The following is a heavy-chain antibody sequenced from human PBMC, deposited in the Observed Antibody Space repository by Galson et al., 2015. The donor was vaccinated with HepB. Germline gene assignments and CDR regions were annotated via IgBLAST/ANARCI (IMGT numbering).Heavy chain of an antibody. CDR1: GFTFSSYG. J-gene: IGHJ4*02. Sequence: SLRLSCAASGFTFSSYGMHWVRQAPGKGLEWVAFIRYDGSNKYYADSVKGRFTISRDNSKNTLYLQMNSLRAEDTAVYYCAKGEYSYGPLVTPDTKVFDYWGQGTLVTVSS. CDR3: AKGEYSYGPLVTPDTKVFDY. D-gene: IGHD5-18*01. V-gene: IGHV3-30*02. CDR2: IRYDGSNK.